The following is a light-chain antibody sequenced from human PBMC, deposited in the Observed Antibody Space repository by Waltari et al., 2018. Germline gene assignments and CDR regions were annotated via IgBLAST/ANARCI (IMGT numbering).Light chain of an antibody. CDR2: KAS. V-gene: IGKV1-5*03. Sequence: DIQVPPSPSTLSASVGDRVPIPCRASQRIVAWLAWYQQKPGKAPRLPIYKASYLESGVPSRFSGSGSGTEFTLTISSLQADDFATYYCLQYNSYPWTFVQGTKVEIK. J-gene: IGKJ1*01. CDR1: QRIVAW. CDR3: LQYNSYPWT.